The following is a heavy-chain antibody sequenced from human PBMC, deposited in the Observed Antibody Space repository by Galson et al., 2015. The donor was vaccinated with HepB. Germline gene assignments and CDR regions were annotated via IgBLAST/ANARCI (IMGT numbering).Heavy chain of an antibody. CDR1: TFIFRTYS. D-gene: IGHD6-19*01. CDR2: ISRSSSTV. Sequence: SLRLSCAASTFIFRTYSMNWVRQAPGKGLEWVSYISRSSSTVYYADSVRGRFTISRDNAKNSLYLQMNSLRAADTAVYYCARDRTIAVAIDYWGQGTLVTVSS. J-gene: IGHJ4*02. CDR3: ARDRTIAVAIDY. V-gene: IGHV3-48*04.